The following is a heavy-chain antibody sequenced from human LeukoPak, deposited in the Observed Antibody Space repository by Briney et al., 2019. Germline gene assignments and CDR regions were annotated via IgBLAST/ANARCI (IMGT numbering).Heavy chain of an antibody. V-gene: IGHV1-18*01. D-gene: IGHD3-22*01. J-gene: IGHJ4*02. CDR3: ARDTYYYDSSGYYLDY. CDR1: GYTFTSYG. Sequence: ASVKVSCKASGYTFTSYGISWVRQAPGQGLEWMGWISAYNGNTNYAQKLQGRVTMTTDTSTSTAYMELRSLRSEDTAVYYCARDTYYYDSSGYYLDYWGQGTLVTVSS. CDR2: ISAYNGNT.